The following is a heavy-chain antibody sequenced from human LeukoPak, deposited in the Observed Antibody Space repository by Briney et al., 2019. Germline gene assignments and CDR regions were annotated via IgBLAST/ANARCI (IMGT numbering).Heavy chain of an antibody. CDR1: GFTFSDYY. CDR3: ASPVLLWFGELLFRPMDV. Sequence: GGSLRLSCAASGFTFSDYYMSWIRRAPGKGLEWVSYISSSGSTIYYADSVKGRFTISRDNAKNSLYLQMNSLRAEDTAVYYCASPVLLWFGELLFRPMDVWGKGTTVTVSS. D-gene: IGHD3-10*01. J-gene: IGHJ6*04. V-gene: IGHV3-11*04. CDR2: ISSSGSTI.